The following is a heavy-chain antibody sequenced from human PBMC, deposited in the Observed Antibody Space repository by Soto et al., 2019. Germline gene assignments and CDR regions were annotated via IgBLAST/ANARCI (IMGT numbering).Heavy chain of an antibody. Sequence: ASVKVSCKVSGYKFTNFAIHWVRQAPGRNLEWMGWINPANGYTKYSQKLRDRVTMTRDTPANTAYLEMKSLTSEDTAVYYCARSPYYDFWSGYQNWFAPWGQGTLVTVSS. CDR2: INPANGYT. CDR3: ARSPYYDFWSGYQNWFAP. CDR1: GYKFTNFA. D-gene: IGHD3-3*01. J-gene: IGHJ5*02. V-gene: IGHV1-3*01.